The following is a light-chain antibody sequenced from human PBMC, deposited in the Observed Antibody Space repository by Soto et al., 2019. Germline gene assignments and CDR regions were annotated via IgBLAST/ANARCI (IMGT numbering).Light chain of an antibody. V-gene: IGKV3-20*01. CDR1: QSVSNNY. J-gene: IGKJ1*01. CDR3: QRYGSSGT. Sequence: EIVLTQSPGTLSLSPGDRATLSCRASQSVSNNYLAWYQQPPGQAPRLLISGSSNRGSVIPDRFSGSGCGKDFPLTISRLEADDFTLYYCQRYGSSGTFGQGTKVEIK. CDR2: GSS.